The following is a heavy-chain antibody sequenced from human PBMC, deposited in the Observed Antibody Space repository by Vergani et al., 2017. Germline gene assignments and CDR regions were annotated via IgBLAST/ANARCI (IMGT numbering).Heavy chain of an antibody. CDR3: ARERADIVVVAVQKGWFDP. D-gene: IGHD2-15*01. J-gene: IGHJ5*02. CDR1: GYTFTSYG. Sequence: QVQLVQSGAEVKKPGASVKVSCKASGYTFTSYGISWVRQAPGQGLEWMGWISAYNGNKNYAQKLQGRVTMTTDTSTSTAYMELRSLRSEDTAVYYCARERADIVVVAVQKGWFDPWGQGTLVIVSS. CDR2: ISAYNGNK. V-gene: IGHV1-18*01.